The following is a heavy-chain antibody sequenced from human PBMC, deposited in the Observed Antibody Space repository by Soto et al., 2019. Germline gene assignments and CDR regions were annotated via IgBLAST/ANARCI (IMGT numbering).Heavy chain of an antibody. CDR2: INAGNGNT. J-gene: IGHJ5*02. CDR3: ARDRRGGYCTNGVCTKGWFDP. CDR1: GDTFTSYA. V-gene: IGHV1-3*01. Sequence: AASVKVSCKASGDTFTSYAMHWVRQAPGQRLEWMGWINAGNGNTKYSQKFQGRVTITRDTSASTAYMELSSLRSEDTAVYYCARDRRGGYCTNGVCTKGWFDPWGQGTLVTVSS. D-gene: IGHD2-8*01.